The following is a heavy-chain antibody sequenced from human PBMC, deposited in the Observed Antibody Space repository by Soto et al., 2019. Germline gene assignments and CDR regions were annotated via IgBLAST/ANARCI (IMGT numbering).Heavy chain of an antibody. Sequence: PGGSLRLSCAASGFTFDDYAMHWVRQAPGKGLEWVSLISWDGGSTYYADSVKGRSTISRDNSKNSLYLQMNSLRAEDTALYYCAKDEGGWASDYYYYGMDVWGQGTTVTVSS. J-gene: IGHJ6*02. CDR3: AKDEGGWASDYYYYGMDV. CDR1: GFTFDDYA. D-gene: IGHD1-26*01. CDR2: ISWDGGST. V-gene: IGHV3-43D*04.